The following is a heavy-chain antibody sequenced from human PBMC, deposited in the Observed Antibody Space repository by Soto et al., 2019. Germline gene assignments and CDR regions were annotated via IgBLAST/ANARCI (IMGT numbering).Heavy chain of an antibody. V-gene: IGHV3-23*01. Sequence: SLRLSCAASGFTFSSYAMSWVRQAPGKGLEWVSAISGSGGSTYYADSVKGRFTISRDNSKNTLYLQMNSLRAEDTAVYYCAKDLGPRIVVVPAAIRSLVPWGQATLVTVSS. D-gene: IGHD2-2*01. CDR1: GFTFSSYA. J-gene: IGHJ5*02. CDR2: ISGSGGST. CDR3: AKDLGPRIVVVPAAIRSLVP.